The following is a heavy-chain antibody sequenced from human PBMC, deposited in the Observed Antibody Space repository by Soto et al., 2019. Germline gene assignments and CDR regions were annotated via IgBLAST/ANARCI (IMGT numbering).Heavy chain of an antibody. Sequence: GESLKISCAASGFTFSNYWMYWVRQAPGKGLVWVSRINGDGSSTTYADSVKGRFTISRDNAKNTLYLQMNSLRAEDTALYYCARQVLPTNCWGQGTLVTVSS. J-gene: IGHJ4*02. D-gene: IGHD4-17*01. V-gene: IGHV3-74*01. CDR3: ARQVLPTNC. CDR2: INGDGSST. CDR1: GFTFSNYW.